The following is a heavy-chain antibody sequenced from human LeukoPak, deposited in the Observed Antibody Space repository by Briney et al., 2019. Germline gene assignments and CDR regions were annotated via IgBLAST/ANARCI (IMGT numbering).Heavy chain of an antibody. CDR3: AKDQSTGYDILTGTFDY. CDR1: GFTFSSYG. D-gene: IGHD3-9*01. Sequence: TGGSLRLSCAASGFTFSSYGMHWVRQAPGKGLEWVAVISYDGSNKYYADSVKGRFTISRDNSKNTLYLQMNSLRAEDTAVYYCAKDQSTGYDILTGTFDYWGQGTLVTVSS. V-gene: IGHV3-30*18. CDR2: ISYDGSNK. J-gene: IGHJ4*02.